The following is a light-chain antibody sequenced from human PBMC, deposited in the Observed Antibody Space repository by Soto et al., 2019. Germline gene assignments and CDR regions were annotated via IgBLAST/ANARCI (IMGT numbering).Light chain of an antibody. J-gene: IGKJ2*01. V-gene: IGKV3-20*01. CDR3: HQYGSSRDT. CDR2: RAS. Sequence: EIVLTQSPGTLSLSPGERATLSCRASQSISSSYLAWYQQKPGQAPRLLIYRASIRATGIPDRFSGSGSGTDFTLTISRLEPEDFAVYYCHQYGSSRDTFGQGTKLEIK. CDR1: QSISSSY.